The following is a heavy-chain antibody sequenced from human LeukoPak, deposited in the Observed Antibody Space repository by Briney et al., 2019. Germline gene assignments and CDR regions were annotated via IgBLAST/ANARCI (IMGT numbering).Heavy chain of an antibody. CDR3: ASLYCSSTSCYGTVFDY. Sequence: GGSLRLSCAASGFTVSSNYMSWVRQAPGKGLVWVSVIYSGGSTYYAGSVRGRFTISRDNFKNTLYLQMSGLRAEDTAVYYCASLYCSSTSCYGTVFDYWGQGTLVTVSS. J-gene: IGHJ4*02. CDR2: IYSGGST. V-gene: IGHV3-53*01. CDR1: GFTVSSNY. D-gene: IGHD2-2*01.